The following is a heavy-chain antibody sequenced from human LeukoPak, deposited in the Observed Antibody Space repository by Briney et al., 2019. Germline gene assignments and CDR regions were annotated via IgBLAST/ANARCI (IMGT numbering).Heavy chain of an antibody. CDR1: GGSLRSYY. CDR2: IHYAGGT. V-gene: IGHV4-59*08. J-gene: IGHJ4*02. D-gene: IGHD4-17*01. Sequence: SETLSLTCTVSGGSLRSYYWSWIRQAPGKGLEWIAYIHYAGGTKYNPSLKSRVTISVDTSNKQFSLKLNSETAADTALYLCARHLGSGDGNYRIFDYWGPGVLVTVSS. CDR3: ARHLGSGDGNYRIFDY.